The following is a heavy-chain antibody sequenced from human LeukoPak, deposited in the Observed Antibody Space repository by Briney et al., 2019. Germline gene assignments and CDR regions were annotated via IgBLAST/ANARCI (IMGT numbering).Heavy chain of an antibody. D-gene: IGHD6-13*01. V-gene: IGHV3-15*01. CDR2: IKSKTDGGTT. CDR3: TTFRRYSSSWPPSDY. J-gene: IGHJ4*02. Sequence: GGSLRLSCAASGFTFSNAWMSWVRQAPGKGLEWVGRIKSKTDGGTTDYAAPVKGRFTISRDDSKNTLYLQMNSLKTEDTAVYYCTTFRRYSSSWPPSDYWGQGTLVTVSS. CDR1: GFTFSNAW.